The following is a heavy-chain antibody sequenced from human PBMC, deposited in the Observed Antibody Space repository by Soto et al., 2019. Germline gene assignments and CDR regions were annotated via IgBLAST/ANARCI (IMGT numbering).Heavy chain of an antibody. CDR3: ARDTNAAMVTGY. Sequence: EVQLLESGGGLVQPGGSLRLSCAASGFTFSSYAMSWVRQAPGKGLEWVSAISYSGGSTYYADSVKGRFTISRDNAKNSLYLQMNSLRAEDTAVYYCARDTNAAMVTGYWGQGTLVTVSS. V-gene: IGHV3-23*01. CDR1: GFTFSSYA. CDR2: ISYSGGST. D-gene: IGHD5-18*01. J-gene: IGHJ4*02.